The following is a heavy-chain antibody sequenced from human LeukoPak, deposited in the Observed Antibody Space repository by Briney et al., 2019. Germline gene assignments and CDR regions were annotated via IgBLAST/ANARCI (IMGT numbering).Heavy chain of an antibody. V-gene: IGHV1-58*02. J-gene: IGHJ3*02. CDR1: GFTFTSSA. CDR3: AADPKGFDAFDI. CDR2: IVVGSGNT. Sequence: PVKVSCKASGFTFTSSAMQWVRQARGRRLEWIGWIVVGSGNTNYAQKFQERVTITRDMSTSTAYMELSSLRSEDTAVYYCAADPKGFDAFDIWGQGTMVTVSS.